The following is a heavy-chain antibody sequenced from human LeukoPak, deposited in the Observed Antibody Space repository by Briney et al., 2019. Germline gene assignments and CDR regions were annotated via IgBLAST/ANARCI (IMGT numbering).Heavy chain of an antibody. V-gene: IGHV4-59*08. CDR2: IYYSGST. CDR1: GGSISSYY. Sequence: SSETLSLTCTVSGGSISSYYWSWIRQPPGKGLEWIGYIYYSGSTNYNPSLKSRVTISVDTSKNQFSLKLSSVTAADTAVYYCARHEGSLDAFDIWGQGTMVTVSS. J-gene: IGHJ3*02. CDR3: ARHEGSLDAFDI. D-gene: IGHD1-26*01.